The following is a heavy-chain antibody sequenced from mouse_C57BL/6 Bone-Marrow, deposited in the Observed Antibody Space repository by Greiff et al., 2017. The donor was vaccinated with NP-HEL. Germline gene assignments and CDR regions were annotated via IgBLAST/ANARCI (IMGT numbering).Heavy chain of an antibody. CDR2: ISYDGSN. J-gene: IGHJ2*01. CDR3: ARAPTTVVAFDY. D-gene: IGHD1-1*01. Sequence: EVKLQESGPGLVKPSQSLSLTCSVTGYSITSGYYWNWIRQFPGNKLEWMGYISYDGSNNYNPSLKNRISITRDPSKNQFFLKLNSVTTEDTATYYCARAPTTVVAFDYWGQGTTLTVSS. CDR1: GYSITSGYY. V-gene: IGHV3-6*01.